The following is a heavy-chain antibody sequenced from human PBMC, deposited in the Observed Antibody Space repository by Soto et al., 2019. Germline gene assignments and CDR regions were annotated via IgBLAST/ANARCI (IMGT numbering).Heavy chain of an antibody. V-gene: IGHV3-30-3*02. D-gene: IGHD5-18*01. CDR2: ISYDGSNK. J-gene: IGHJ4*02. CDR3: AKTRAAMVIDY. Sequence: GGSLRLSCAASGFTFSSYAMHWVRQAPGKGLEWVAVISYDGSNKYYADSVKGRFTISRDNSKNTLYLQMNSLRAEDTAVYYCAKTRAAMVIDYWGQGTLVTVSS. CDR1: GFTFSSYA.